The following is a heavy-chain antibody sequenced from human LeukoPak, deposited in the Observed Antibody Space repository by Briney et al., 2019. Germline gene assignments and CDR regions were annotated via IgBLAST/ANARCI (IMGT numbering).Heavy chain of an antibody. CDR1: GGSISSSSYY. V-gene: IGHV4-39*07. CDR3: ARGPAGYNPNFDY. Sequence: SETLSLTCTVSGGSISSSSYYWGWIRQPPGKGLEWIGSIYYSGSTYYNSSLKSRVTISVDTSKNQFSLKLSSVTAADTAVYYCARGPAGYNPNFDYWGQGTLVTVSS. J-gene: IGHJ4*02. D-gene: IGHD5-24*01. CDR2: IYYSGST.